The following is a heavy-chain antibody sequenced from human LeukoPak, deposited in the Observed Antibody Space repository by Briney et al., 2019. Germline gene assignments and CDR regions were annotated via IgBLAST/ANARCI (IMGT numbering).Heavy chain of an antibody. CDR3: ATMVQGVHTYFGS. Sequence: SETLSLTCTVSGGSIRSYYWSWIRQPPGKGLEWIGYIYHSGSTNYNPSLKSRVTISVDTSKNQFSLKLRSVTAADTAVYYCATMVQGVHTYFGSWGQGTLVTVSS. J-gene: IGHJ4*02. CDR1: GGSIRSYY. CDR2: IYHSGST. V-gene: IGHV4-59*01. D-gene: IGHD3-10*01.